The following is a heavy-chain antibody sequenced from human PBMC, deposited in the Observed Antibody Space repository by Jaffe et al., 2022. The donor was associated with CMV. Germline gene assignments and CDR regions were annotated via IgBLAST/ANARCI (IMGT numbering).Heavy chain of an antibody. J-gene: IGHJ6*03. CDR2: IYYSGST. CDR1: GGSISSYY. Sequence: QVQLQESGPGLVKPSETLSLTCTVSGGSISSYYWSWIRQPPGKGLEWIGYIYYSGSTNYNPSLKSRVTISVDTSKNQFSLKLSSVTAADTAVYYCARQEIGTHYYYYYYMDVWGKGTTVTVSS. CDR3: ARQEIGTHYYYYYYMDV. V-gene: IGHV4-59*08.